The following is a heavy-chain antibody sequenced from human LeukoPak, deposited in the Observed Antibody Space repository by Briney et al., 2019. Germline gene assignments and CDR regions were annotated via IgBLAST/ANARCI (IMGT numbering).Heavy chain of an antibody. CDR1: GFTFSDYY. J-gene: IGHJ4*02. V-gene: IGHV3-11*04. D-gene: IGHD6-13*01. CDR3: ARVSSWYQPYYFDY. CDR2: ISSSGSTI. Sequence: PGGSLRLSCAASGFTFSDYYMSWIRQAPGNGLEWVSYISSSGSTIYYADSVKGRFTISRDNAKNSLYLQMNSLRAEDTAVYYCARVSSWYQPYYFDYWGQGTLVTVSS.